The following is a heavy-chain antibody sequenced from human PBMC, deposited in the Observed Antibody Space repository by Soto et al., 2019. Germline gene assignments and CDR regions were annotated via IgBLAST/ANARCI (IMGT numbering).Heavy chain of an antibody. Sequence: SETLSLTCTVSGGSISSGGYYWSWIRQHPGKGLEWIGYIYYSGSTYYNPSLKSRVTISVDTSKNQFSLKLSSVTAADTAVYYCARFYYDSSGYYDWGQGTPVTVSS. J-gene: IGHJ4*02. CDR3: ARFYYDSSGYYD. CDR2: IYYSGST. CDR1: GGSISSGGYY. V-gene: IGHV4-31*03. D-gene: IGHD3-22*01.